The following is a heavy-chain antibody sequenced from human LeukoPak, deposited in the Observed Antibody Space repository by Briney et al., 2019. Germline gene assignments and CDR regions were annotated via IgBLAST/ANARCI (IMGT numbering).Heavy chain of an antibody. V-gene: IGHV3-48*01. CDR3: ARTYDFGRGPPGDAFDD. Sequence: GGSLRLSCATSGFTFTIFGINWVRQAPGKGPEWVSYIDARSGITYYADSVQGRFTISRDNAKESVFLQMNRLRVDDTAVYYCARTYDFGRGPPGDAFDDWGQGTPVTVSS. CDR2: IDARSGIT. J-gene: IGHJ3*01. D-gene: IGHD3-3*01. CDR1: GFTFTIFG.